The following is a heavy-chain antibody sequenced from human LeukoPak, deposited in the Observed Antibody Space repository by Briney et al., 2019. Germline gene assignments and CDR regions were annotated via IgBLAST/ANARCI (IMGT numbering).Heavy chain of an antibody. J-gene: IGHJ4*02. V-gene: IGHV3-20*04. D-gene: IGHD3-22*01. CDR1: GFTFDDYG. CDR3: ARDADSSSHYSHFDY. CDR2: INWNGGST. Sequence: GGSLRLSCAASGFTFDDYGMSWVRQAPGKGLEWVSGINWNGGSTGYADSVKGRFTISRDNSKNTLDLQMNSLRAEDTAVYYCARDADSSSHYSHFDYWGQGTLVTVSS.